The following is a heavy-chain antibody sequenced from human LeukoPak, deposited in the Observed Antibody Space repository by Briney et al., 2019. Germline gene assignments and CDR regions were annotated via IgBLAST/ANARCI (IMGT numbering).Heavy chain of an antibody. V-gene: IGHV3-66*01. Sequence: GGSLRLSCAASGFTVSSNYMSWVRQAPGKGLEWVSVIYSGGSTYYADSVKGRFTISRDNSKNTLYLQMNSLRAEDTAMYYCARDLRDYDYWSGLSDYWGQGTLVTVSS. D-gene: IGHD3-3*01. CDR2: IYSGGST. CDR1: GFTVSSNY. J-gene: IGHJ4*02. CDR3: ARDLRDYDYWSGLSDY.